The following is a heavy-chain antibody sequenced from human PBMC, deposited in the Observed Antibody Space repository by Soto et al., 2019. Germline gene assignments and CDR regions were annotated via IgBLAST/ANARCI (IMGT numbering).Heavy chain of an antibody. CDR2: ISSSGSTI. Sequence: GGSLRLSCAASGFTFSDYYMSWIRQAPGKGLEWVSYISSSGSTIYYADSVKGRFTISRDNAKNSLYLQMNSLRAEDTAVYYCARVDCSGGSCHYSPYYYYMDVWGKGTTVTVSS. D-gene: IGHD2-15*01. CDR1: GFTFSDYY. V-gene: IGHV3-11*01. J-gene: IGHJ6*03. CDR3: ARVDCSGGSCHYSPYYYYMDV.